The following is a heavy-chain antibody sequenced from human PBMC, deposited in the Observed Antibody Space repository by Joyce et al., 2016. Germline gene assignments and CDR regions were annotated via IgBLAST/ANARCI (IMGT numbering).Heavy chain of an antibody. J-gene: IGHJ5*02. V-gene: IGHV3-23*01. CDR2: MSGSDPGT. CDR3: AKAPTGSCRGVICYTLEA. CDR1: GFTFSVYA. D-gene: IGHD2-15*01. Sequence: EVKLLESGGRLIQPGGSLRLSCSASGFTFSVYAMSWVRQAPGKRLEVVSAMSGSDPGTYHADSVNGRFTISRDKSKNTLYLQRNGLGAEDTAIYYCAKAPTGSCRGVICYTLEAWGQGTLVTVS.